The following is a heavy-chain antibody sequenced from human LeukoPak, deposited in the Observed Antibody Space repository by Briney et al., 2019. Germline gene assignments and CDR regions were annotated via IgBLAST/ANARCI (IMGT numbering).Heavy chain of an antibody. CDR2: IYYSGST. CDR1: GGSISSGDYY. V-gene: IGHV4-30-4*01. J-gene: IGHJ4*02. D-gene: IGHD2-21*01. CDR3: ARVIGSDWTSYYFDY. Sequence: PSQTLSLTCTVSGGSISSGDYYWSWIRQPPGKGLEWIGYIYYSGSTYYNPSLKSRVTISVDTSKNQFSLKLSSVTAADTAVYYCARVIGSDWTSYYFDYWGQGTLVTVSS.